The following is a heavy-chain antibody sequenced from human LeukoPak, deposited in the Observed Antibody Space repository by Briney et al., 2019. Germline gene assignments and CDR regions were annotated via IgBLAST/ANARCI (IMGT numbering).Heavy chain of an antibody. CDR2: INDDETNT. Sequence: GGSLTLSCAASRFSFNSSWMQWLRQVPGKGLVWVSRINDDETNTRHAFSVKGRFTIARYNAKNTLYLKMKSLSGEDAAFYYCATTGSGSYYVYGGQGTLVTVSS. V-gene: IGHV3-74*01. J-gene: IGHJ4*02. CDR1: RFSFNSSW. D-gene: IGHD1-26*01. CDR3: ATTGSGSYYVY.